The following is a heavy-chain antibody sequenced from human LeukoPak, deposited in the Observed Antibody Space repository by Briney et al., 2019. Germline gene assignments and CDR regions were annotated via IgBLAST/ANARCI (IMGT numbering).Heavy chain of an antibody. J-gene: IGHJ4*02. CDR3: AKEFDSAYHSEGPHY. D-gene: IGHD5-12*01. CDR1: GFVFRDFG. Sequence: PGGSLRLSCAASGFVFRDFGMHWVRQAPGKGLEWVAFVRYHGNNQYYAASVKGRFTISRDNSKNTLYLQMNSLRAEDTAVYSCAKEFDSAYHSEGPHYWGLGTLVTVSS. V-gene: IGHV3-30*02. CDR2: VRYHGNNQ.